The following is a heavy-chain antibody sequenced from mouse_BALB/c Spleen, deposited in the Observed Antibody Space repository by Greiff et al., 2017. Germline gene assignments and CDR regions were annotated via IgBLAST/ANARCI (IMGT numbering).Heavy chain of an antibody. CDR2: ISDGGSYT. D-gene: IGHD2-4*01. CDR1: GFTFSDYY. V-gene: IGHV5-4*02. CDR3: ARDGDYDGAMDY. J-gene: IGHJ4*01. Sequence: EVQGVESGGGLVKPGGSLKLSCAASGFTFSDYYMYWVRQTPEKRLEWVATISDGGSYTYYPDSVKGRFTISRDNAKNNLYLQMSSLKSEDTAMYYCARDGDYDGAMDYWGQGTSVTVSS.